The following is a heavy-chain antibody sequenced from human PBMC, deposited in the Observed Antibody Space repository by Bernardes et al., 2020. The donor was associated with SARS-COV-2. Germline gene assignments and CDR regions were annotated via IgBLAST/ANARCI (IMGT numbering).Heavy chain of an antibody. CDR2: IYYSGNT. V-gene: IGHV4-59*01. CDR1: GGSIGSYY. Sequence: TQSLTCTVSGGSIGSYYWAWIRQPPGKGLEWIGYIYYSGNTNYNPSLKSRVTISVDRSQNQFSLNLSSVTPADTAVYYCARDLSHLVRRGFDLWGRGTLVTVSS. J-gene: IGHJ2*01. D-gene: IGHD3-10*01. CDR3: ARDLSHLVRRGFDL.